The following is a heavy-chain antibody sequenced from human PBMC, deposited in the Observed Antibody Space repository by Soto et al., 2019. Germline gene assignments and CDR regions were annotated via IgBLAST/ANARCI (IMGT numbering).Heavy chain of an antibody. V-gene: IGHV4-59*08. CDR2: IRYSGNT. J-gene: IGHJ4*02. D-gene: IGHD1-26*01. Sequence: SETLSLTCTVSGDSITTYYWSWLRQPPGKSLEWMGYIRYSGNTNYNPSLKSRLAISVDTSKNQFSLMLRSVTAADTAVYYCARRYGGNLDYWGQGTLVTVSS. CDR1: GDSITTYY. CDR3: ARRYGGNLDY.